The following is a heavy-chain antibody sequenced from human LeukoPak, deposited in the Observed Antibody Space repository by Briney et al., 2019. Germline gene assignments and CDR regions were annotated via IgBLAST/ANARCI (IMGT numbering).Heavy chain of an antibody. Sequence: GGSLRLSCAASGFTFSSYSMNWVRQAPGKGLVWVSRINSDGSSTSYADSVKGRFTISRDNAKNTLYLQMNSLRAEDTAVYYCXXVRVAGNNWFDPWGQGTLVTVSS. V-gene: IGHV3-74*01. D-gene: IGHD6-19*01. J-gene: IGHJ5*02. CDR2: INSDGSST. CDR3: XXVRVAGNNWFDP. CDR1: GFTFSSYS.